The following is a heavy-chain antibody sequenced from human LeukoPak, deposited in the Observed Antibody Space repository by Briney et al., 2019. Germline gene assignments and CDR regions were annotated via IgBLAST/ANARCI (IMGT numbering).Heavy chain of an antibody. CDR1: GYTFTSYG. J-gene: IGHJ6*02. CDR3: ARDPHWPSTVVTPGEDYYYYYGMDV. V-gene: IGHV1-18*01. Sequence: ASVKVSCKASGYTFTSYGISWVRQAPGQGLEWMGWISAYNGNTNYAQKLQGRVTMTTDTSTSTACMELRSLRSDDTAVYYCARDPHWPSTVVTPGEDYYYYYGMDVWGQGTTVTVSS. CDR2: ISAYNGNT. D-gene: IGHD4-23*01.